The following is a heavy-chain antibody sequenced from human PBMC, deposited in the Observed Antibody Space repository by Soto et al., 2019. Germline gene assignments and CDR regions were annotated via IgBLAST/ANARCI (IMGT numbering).Heavy chain of an antibody. Sequence: EVQLLESGGGLVQPGGSLRLSCAASGFTFSSYAMSWVRQAPGKGLEWVSAISGSGGSTYYGDSVKGRFTISSDNSKNTLYLQMSSLRAEDTAVYYCAKEGSSRGGAFDIWGQGTMVTVSS. J-gene: IGHJ3*02. CDR1: GFTFSSYA. D-gene: IGHD6-13*01. CDR2: ISGSGGST. V-gene: IGHV3-23*01. CDR3: AKEGSSRGGAFDI.